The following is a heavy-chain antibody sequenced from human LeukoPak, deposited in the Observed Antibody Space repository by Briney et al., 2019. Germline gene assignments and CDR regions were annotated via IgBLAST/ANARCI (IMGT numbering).Heavy chain of an antibody. CDR2: MNPNSGNT. J-gene: IGHJ6*02. CDR3: ATPVIRYSYGPSEDYYYGMDV. CDR1: GGTFSSYA. D-gene: IGHD5-18*01. Sequence: GASVKVSCKASGGTFSSYAISWVRQATGQGLEWMGWMNPNSGNTGYAQKFQGRVTMTRNTSISTAYMELSSLRSEDTAVYYCATPVIRYSYGPSEDYYYGMDVWGQGTTVTVSS. V-gene: IGHV1-8*02.